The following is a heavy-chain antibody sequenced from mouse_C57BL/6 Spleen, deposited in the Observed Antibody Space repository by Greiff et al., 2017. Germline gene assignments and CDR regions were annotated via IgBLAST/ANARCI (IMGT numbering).Heavy chain of an antibody. CDR3: ARDGIYDYESGFAY. CDR2: INYDGSST. V-gene: IGHV5-16*01. CDR1: GFTFSDYY. J-gene: IGHJ3*01. Sequence: EVQGVESEGGLVQPGSSLKLSCTASGFTFSDYYMAWVRQVPEKGLEWVANINYDGSSTYYLDSLKSSFIISRDIAKNILYLQMISLKSEDTATYYCARDGIYDYESGFAYWGQGTLVTVSA. D-gene: IGHD2-4*01.